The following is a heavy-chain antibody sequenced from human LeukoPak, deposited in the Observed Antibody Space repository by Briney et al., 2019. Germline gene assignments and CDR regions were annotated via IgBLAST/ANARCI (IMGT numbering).Heavy chain of an antibody. CDR1: GFTFSSYA. CDR2: ISYDGSNK. D-gene: IGHD4-17*01. J-gene: IGHJ4*02. Sequence: GGSLRLSCAASGFTFSSYAMHWVRQAPGKGLEWVAVISYDGSNKYYADSVKGRFTISRDNSKNTLYLQMNSLRAEDTAVYYCARDDTVTYFDYWGQGTLVTGSS. V-gene: IGHV3-30*04. CDR3: ARDDTVTYFDY.